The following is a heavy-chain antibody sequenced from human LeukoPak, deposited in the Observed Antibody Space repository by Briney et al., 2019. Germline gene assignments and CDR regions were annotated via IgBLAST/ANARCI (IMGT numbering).Heavy chain of an antibody. CDR3: AKVQARSSSYFDY. Sequence: GGSLRLSCAVSGFSFSTYGMNWVRQAPGKGLEWVSAISGSGGSTYYADSVKGRVTISRDNSKNTLYLQMNSLRAEDTAVYYCAKVQARSSSYFDYWGQGTLVTVSS. J-gene: IGHJ4*02. CDR1: GFSFSTYG. D-gene: IGHD6-19*01. CDR2: ISGSGGST. V-gene: IGHV3-23*01.